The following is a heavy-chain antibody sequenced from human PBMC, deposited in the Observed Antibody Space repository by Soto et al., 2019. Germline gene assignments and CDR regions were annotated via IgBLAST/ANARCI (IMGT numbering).Heavy chain of an antibody. Sequence: QITLRESGPTLLRPTQTLTLTCSISGFSLTTNGLGVGWIRQPPGKALEWLALIYWDDEQRYSPSLRSRLTNTKDTSRNEVVLTLTDVDPVDTATYYCARSPDYYGPAFDYWGQGILVTVSS. J-gene: IGHJ4*02. D-gene: IGHD3-10*01. CDR3: ARSPDYYGPAFDY. CDR2: IYWDDEQ. V-gene: IGHV2-5*02. CDR1: GFSLTTNGLG.